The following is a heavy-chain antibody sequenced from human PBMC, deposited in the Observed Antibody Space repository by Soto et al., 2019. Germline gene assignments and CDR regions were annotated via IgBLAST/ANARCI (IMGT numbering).Heavy chain of an antibody. CDR1: GFTFSSYG. CDR3: TRDETDLYYYYGMDV. J-gene: IGHJ6*02. CDR2: ISYDGSNK. V-gene: IGHV3-30*03. Sequence: GGSLRLSCAASGFTFSSYGMHWVRQAPGKGLEWVAVISYDGSNKYYADSVKGRFTISGDNSKNTLYLQVNSLRAEDTAVYYCTRDETDLYYYYGMDVWGQGTKVTVSS.